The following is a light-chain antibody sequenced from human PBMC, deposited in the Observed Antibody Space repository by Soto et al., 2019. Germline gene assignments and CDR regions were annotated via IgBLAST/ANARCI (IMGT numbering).Light chain of an antibody. J-gene: IGKJ1*01. V-gene: IGKV1-5*03. CDR1: QTISSW. CDR2: KAS. CDR3: QQYSYWPRT. Sequence: DIQMTQSPSTLSGSVGDRVTITCRASQTISSWLAWYQQKPGKAPKLLIYKASTLKSGVPSRFSGSGSGTEFTLTISSLQSEDFAVYYCQQYSYWPRTFGQGTKVDIK.